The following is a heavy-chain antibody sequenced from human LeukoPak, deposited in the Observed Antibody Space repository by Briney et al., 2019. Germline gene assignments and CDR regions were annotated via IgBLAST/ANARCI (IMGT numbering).Heavy chain of an antibody. CDR3: AKALGSTVTTRTYFDY. CDR2: LSWNAANI. Sequence: GGSLRLSCVASGFTFHDYAMHWVRQAPGKGLEWVSGLSWNAANIGYAESVRGRFTISRDNAGNSLYLQMNSLRPEDTALYYCAKALGSTVTTRTYFDYWGQGTLVTVSS. CDR1: GFTFHDYA. V-gene: IGHV3-9*01. J-gene: IGHJ4*02. D-gene: IGHD4-17*01.